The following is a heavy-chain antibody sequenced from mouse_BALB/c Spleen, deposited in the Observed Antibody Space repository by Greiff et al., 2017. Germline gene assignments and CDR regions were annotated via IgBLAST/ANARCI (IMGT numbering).Heavy chain of an antibody. V-gene: IGHV5-6-5*01. CDR2: ISSGGST. CDR3: ARGDYYGSSYDWFAY. CDR1: GFTFSSYA. D-gene: IGHD1-1*01. J-gene: IGHJ3*01. Sequence: DVQLVESGGGLVKPGGSLKLSCAASGFTFSSYAMSWVRQTPEKRLEWVASISSGGSTYYPDSVKGRFTISRDNARNILYLQMSSLRSEDTAMYYCARGDYYGSSYDWFAYWGQGTLVTVSA.